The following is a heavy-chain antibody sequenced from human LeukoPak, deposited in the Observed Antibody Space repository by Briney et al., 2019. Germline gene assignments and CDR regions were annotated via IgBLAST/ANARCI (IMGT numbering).Heavy chain of an antibody. CDR2: ISSSGSTI. CDR1: GFTCSSYE. Sequence: GGYLRLSSAASGFTCSSYEMNWVRQAPGKGLEWVSYISSSGSTIYYADSVKGRFTISRDNAKNSLYLQMKSLRDEDTAVYYCAELGITMIGGVWGKGTTVTISS. CDR3: AELGITMIGGV. D-gene: IGHD3-10*02. J-gene: IGHJ6*04. V-gene: IGHV3-48*03.